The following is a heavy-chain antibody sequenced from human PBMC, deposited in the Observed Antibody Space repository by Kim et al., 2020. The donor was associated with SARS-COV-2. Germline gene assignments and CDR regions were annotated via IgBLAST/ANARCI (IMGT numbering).Heavy chain of an antibody. CDR1: GGTFSSYA. J-gene: IGHJ6*02. Sequence: SVKVSCKASGGTFSSYAISWVRQAPGQGLEWMGGIIPIFGTANYAQKFQGRVTITADESTSTAYMELSSLRSEDTAVYYCARDIRIAAAGDQTYYYYYGMDVWGQGTTVTVSS. CDR2: IIPIFGTA. V-gene: IGHV1-69*13. CDR3: ARDIRIAAAGDQTYYYYYGMDV. D-gene: IGHD6-13*01.